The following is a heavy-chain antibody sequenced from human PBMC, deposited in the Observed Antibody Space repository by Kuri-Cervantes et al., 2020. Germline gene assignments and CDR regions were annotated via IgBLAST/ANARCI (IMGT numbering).Heavy chain of an antibody. J-gene: IGHJ6*02. CDR1: GGTFSSYA. CDR2: IIPIFGTA. D-gene: IGHD6-13*01. CDR3: ARDRQLVLYYYYYVMDV. V-gene: IGHV1-69*13. Sequence: SVKVSCKASGGTFSSYAISWVRQAPGQGLEWMGGIIPIFGTANYAQKFQGRVTITADESTSTAYMELSSLRSEDTAVYYCARDRQLVLYYYYYVMDVWGQGTTVTVSS.